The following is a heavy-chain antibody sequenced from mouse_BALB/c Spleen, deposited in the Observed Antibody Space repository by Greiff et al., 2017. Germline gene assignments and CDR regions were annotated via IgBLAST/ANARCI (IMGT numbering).Heavy chain of an antibody. V-gene: IGHV5-9-4*01. J-gene: IGHJ4*01. Sequence: DVHLVESGGGLVKPGGSLKLSCAASGFTFSSYAMSWVRQSPEKRLEWVAEISSGGSYTYYPDTVTGRFTISRDNAKNTLYLEMSSLRSEDTAMYYCAIYYGYAGGDFYAMDYWGQGTSVTVSS. CDR3: AIYYGYAGGDFYAMDY. D-gene: IGHD2-2*01. CDR2: ISSGGSYT. CDR1: GFTFSSYA.